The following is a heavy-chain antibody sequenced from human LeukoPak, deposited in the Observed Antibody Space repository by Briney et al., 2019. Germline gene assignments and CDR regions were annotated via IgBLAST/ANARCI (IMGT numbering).Heavy chain of an antibody. J-gene: IGHJ4*02. Sequence: GGSLRLSCVASGFTFSSYGMHWVRQAPGKGLERVAVIWYDGTNKYYADSVKGRFTISRDSSKNTLYLQMNSLRAEDTAVYYCARAAYDNSGYLTLWGQGTLVTVSS. CDR1: GFTFSSYG. CDR3: ARAAYDNSGYLTL. CDR2: IWYDGTNK. V-gene: IGHV3-33*01. D-gene: IGHD3-22*01.